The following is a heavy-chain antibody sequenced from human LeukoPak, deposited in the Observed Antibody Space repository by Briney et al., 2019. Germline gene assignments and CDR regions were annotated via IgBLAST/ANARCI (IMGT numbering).Heavy chain of an antibody. Sequence: SETLSLTCAVYGGSFSGYYWSWIRQPPGKGLEWIGEINHSGSTYYNPSLKSRVTISVDTSKNQFSLKLSSVTAADTAVYYCARGRRYSGSYLKGDAFDIRGQGTMVTVSS. CDR1: GGSFSGYY. D-gene: IGHD1-26*01. J-gene: IGHJ3*02. CDR2: INHSGST. V-gene: IGHV4-34*01. CDR3: ARGRRYSGSYLKGDAFDI.